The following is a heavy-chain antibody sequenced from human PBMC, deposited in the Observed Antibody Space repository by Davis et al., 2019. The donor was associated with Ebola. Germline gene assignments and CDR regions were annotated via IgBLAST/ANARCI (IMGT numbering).Heavy chain of an antibody. Sequence: GGSLRLSCADSAITFSSYAMTWVRQAPGKGLEWVSAISGSGGSTYYADSVKGRFTISRDNSKNTLYLQMNSLRAEDTAVYYCAKFSSGWYLDYWGQGTLVTVSS. J-gene: IGHJ4*02. D-gene: IGHD6-19*01. CDR1: AITFSSYA. CDR3: AKFSSGWYLDY. V-gene: IGHV3-23*01. CDR2: ISGSGGST.